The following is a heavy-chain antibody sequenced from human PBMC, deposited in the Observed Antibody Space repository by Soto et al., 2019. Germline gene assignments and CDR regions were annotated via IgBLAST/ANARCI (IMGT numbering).Heavy chain of an antibody. D-gene: IGHD4-17*01. J-gene: IGHJ4*02. V-gene: IGHV1-24*01. CDR1: GYTLTELS. Sequence: QVQLVQSGAEVKKPGASVKVSCKVSGYTLTELSMHWVRQAPGKGLEWMGGFVPEDGETIYAQKFQGRVTMTEDTSTDTAYMELSSLRSEDTAVYYCATVPRRGYDDYDDYPYYCDYWGQGTLVTVSS. CDR3: ATVPRRGYDDYDDYPYYCDY. CDR2: FVPEDGET.